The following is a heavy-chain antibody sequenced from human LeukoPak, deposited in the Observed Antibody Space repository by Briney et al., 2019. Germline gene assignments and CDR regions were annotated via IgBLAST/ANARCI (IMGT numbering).Heavy chain of an antibody. D-gene: IGHD2-2*01. CDR2: INHSGST. Sequence: SETLSLTRAVYGGSFRGYYWLWMRQPPGKGLEWIGEINHSGSTNYNPSLKSRVTISVDTSKNQFSLKLSSVTAADTAVYYCATSPIVVVPAALWGQGTLVTVSS. V-gene: IGHV4-34*01. CDR1: GGSFRGYY. CDR3: ATSPIVVVPAAL. J-gene: IGHJ4*02.